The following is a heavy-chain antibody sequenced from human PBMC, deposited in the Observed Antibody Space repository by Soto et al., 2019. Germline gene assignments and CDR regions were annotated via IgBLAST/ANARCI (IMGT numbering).Heavy chain of an antibody. J-gene: IGHJ4*02. Sequence: EVHLVESGGGLVKPGGSLRLSCAASGFTFSSYDMNWVRQAPGKGLEWVSSISYSSSYVYYADSVKGRFTISRDNVKNSLSLQMDSLRAEDTAVYYCATYYDGTGYNFDYWGQGTLVTVSS. CDR1: GFTFSSYD. CDR2: ISYSSSYV. V-gene: IGHV3-21*01. D-gene: IGHD3-22*01. CDR3: ATYYDGTGYNFDY.